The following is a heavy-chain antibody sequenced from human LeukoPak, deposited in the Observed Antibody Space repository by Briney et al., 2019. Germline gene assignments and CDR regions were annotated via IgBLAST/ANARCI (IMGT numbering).Heavy chain of an antibody. V-gene: IGHV4-59*01. CDR1: GGSISSYY. D-gene: IGHD3-22*01. CDR2: IYYSGST. Sequence: SETLSLTCTVSGGSISSYYWSWIRRPPGKGLEWIGYIYYSGSTNYNPSLKSRVTISVDTSKNQFSLKLSSVTAADTAMYYCARSFSPNYYDLLDYWGQGTLVTVSS. CDR3: ARSFSPNYYDLLDY. J-gene: IGHJ4*02.